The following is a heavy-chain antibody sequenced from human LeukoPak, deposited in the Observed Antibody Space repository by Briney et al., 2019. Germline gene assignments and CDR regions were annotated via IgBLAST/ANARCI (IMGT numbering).Heavy chain of an antibody. CDR1: GFTFSSYA. CDR3: AKRGSIVVVPAAITGYY. V-gene: IGHV3-23*01. Sequence: GGSLRLSCAASGFTFSSYAMSWVRQAPGKGLEWVSAISGSGGSTYYADSVKGRFTISRDNSKNTLYLQMNSLRAEDTAVYYCAKRGSIVVVPAAITGYYWGQGTLVTVSS. D-gene: IGHD2-2*02. CDR2: ISGSGGST. J-gene: IGHJ4*02.